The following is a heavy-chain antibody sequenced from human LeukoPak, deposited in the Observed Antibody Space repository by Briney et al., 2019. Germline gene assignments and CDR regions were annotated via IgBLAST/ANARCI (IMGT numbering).Heavy chain of an antibody. Sequence: KPSETLSLTCAVYGGSFSGYYWSWVRQPPGEGLEWIGEVHLSGRTHYNPSLESRVTMSVDMSGNHISLRLTSVTAADTAVYYCAREGGPYRPLDYSGQGTLVTVSS. J-gene: IGHJ4*02. CDR3: AREGGPYRPLDY. CDR1: GGSFSGYY. V-gene: IGHV4-34*01. CDR2: VHLSGRT.